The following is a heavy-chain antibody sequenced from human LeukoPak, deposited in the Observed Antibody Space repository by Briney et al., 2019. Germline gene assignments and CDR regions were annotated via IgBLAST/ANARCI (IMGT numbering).Heavy chain of an antibody. CDR1: GYTFTGYY. D-gene: IGHD3-22*01. CDR3: ARGDSSGYHVVY. CDR2: INPHSGGT. J-gene: IGHJ4*02. Sequence: ASVKVSCKASGYTFTGYYIHWVRQAPGQGLEWMGWINPHSGGTNYAQKFQGGVTMTRDTSITTAYMELSSLRSDDTAVYYCARGDSSGYHVVYWGQGTLVTVSS. V-gene: IGHV1-2*02.